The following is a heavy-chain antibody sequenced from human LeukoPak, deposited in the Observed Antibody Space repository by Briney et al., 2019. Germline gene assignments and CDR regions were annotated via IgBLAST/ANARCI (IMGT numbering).Heavy chain of an antibody. V-gene: IGHV1-2*02. D-gene: IGHD6-6*01. CDR1: GYTFTGYY. Sequence: GASVKVSCKASGYTFTGYYMHWVRQAPGQGLEWMGWINPNSGGTNYAQKFRGRVTMTRDTSISTAYMDLSRLRSDATAVYSCARARVRAARPEDYWGQGTLVTVSS. J-gene: IGHJ4*02. CDR3: ARARVRAARPEDY. CDR2: INPNSGGT.